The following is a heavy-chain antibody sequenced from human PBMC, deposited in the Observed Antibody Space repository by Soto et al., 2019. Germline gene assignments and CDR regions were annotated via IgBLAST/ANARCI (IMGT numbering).Heavy chain of an antibody. CDR1: GDTYTSYG. D-gene: IGHD6-19*01. V-gene: IGHV1-18*01. J-gene: IGHJ5*02. CDR2: ISAYNGNT. CDR3: ARGEQWLVRSYWFDP. Sequence: GASVKASCKASGDTYTSYGRSWVRHAPGQGLEWMGWISAYNGNTNYAQKLQGRVTMTTDTSTSTAYMELRSLRSDDTAVYYCARGEQWLVRSYWFDPWGQGTLVTVSS.